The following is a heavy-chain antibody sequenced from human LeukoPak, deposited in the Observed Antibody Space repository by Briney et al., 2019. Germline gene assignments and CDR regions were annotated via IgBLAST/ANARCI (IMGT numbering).Heavy chain of an antibody. CDR1: GFTFSSYA. CDR2: IKQDGTEK. Sequence: PGGSLRLSRAASGFTFSSYAMSWVRQAPGKGLEWVANIKQDGTEKYYVDSVKGRLTISRDNAKNSLYLQMKSLRAEDTAVYYCARVREGYDRYYYHHMDVWGKGTTVTVSS. D-gene: IGHD5-24*01. V-gene: IGHV3-7*04. CDR3: ARVREGYDRYYYHHMDV. J-gene: IGHJ6*03.